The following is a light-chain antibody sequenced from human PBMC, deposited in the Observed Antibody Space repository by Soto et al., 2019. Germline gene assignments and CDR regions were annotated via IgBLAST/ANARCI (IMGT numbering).Light chain of an antibody. CDR3: QQCGSSPS. V-gene: IGKV3-20*01. J-gene: IGKJ1*01. CDR2: DTS. CDR1: QSVSSSY. Sequence: EIVLTQSPGTLSLSPGERATLSCRASQSVSSSYLAWYQQKPGQAPRLLIYDTSSRATGIPDRFSGSGSGTDFTLANSRLEPEDFAVYYCQQCGSSPSFGQGNKVELK.